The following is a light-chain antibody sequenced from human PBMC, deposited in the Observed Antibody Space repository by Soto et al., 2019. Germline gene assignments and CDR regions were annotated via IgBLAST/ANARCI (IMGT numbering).Light chain of an antibody. CDR2: WAS. Sequence: DIVMTQSPDSLAVSLGERATINCKSSQSVLSSSDRSNYLAWYQQKPGQPLKLLIYWASTRESGVPDRFSGSGSETDFTLTISSLQAEDVAVYYCQQYYDTPLTFGQGTKLEIK. J-gene: IGKJ2*01. CDR1: QSVLSSSDRSNY. CDR3: QQYYDTPLT. V-gene: IGKV4-1*01.